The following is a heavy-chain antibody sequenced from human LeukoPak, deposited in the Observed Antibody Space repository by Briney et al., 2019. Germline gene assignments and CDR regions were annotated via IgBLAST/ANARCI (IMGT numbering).Heavy chain of an antibody. CDR3: ARSSSSGDFDY. Sequence: PSETLSLTCAVSGYSISSGYYWGWIRQPPGKGLEWIGSIYHSGSTYYNPSLKSRVTISVDTSKNQFSLKLSSVTAADTAVYYCARSSSSGDFDYWGQGTLVTVSS. CDR1: GYSISSGYY. D-gene: IGHD6-13*01. J-gene: IGHJ4*02. CDR2: IYHSGST. V-gene: IGHV4-38-2*01.